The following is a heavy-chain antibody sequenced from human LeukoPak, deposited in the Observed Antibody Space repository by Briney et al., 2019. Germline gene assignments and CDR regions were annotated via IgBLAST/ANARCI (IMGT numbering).Heavy chain of an antibody. D-gene: IGHD6-13*01. CDR1: GFTFSSYG. CDR2: ISHDGSNK. Sequence: GGSLRLSCAASGFTFSSYGMHWVRQAPGKGLEWVALISHDGSNKYFADSVKGRFTISRDNSKNTVYLQMNSLRAEDTAVYYCAKEAGIAAAGLTFNYFDYWGQGTLVTVSS. CDR3: AKEAGIAAAGLTFNYFDY. V-gene: IGHV3-30*18. J-gene: IGHJ4*02.